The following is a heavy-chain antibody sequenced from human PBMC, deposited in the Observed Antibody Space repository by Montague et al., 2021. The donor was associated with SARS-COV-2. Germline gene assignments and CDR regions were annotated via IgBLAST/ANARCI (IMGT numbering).Heavy chain of an antibody. Sequence: SETLSLTCTVSGGSISSSSYYWGWIRQPPGKGLEWIGSIYYSGSTYYNPSLKSRVTISVDTSKNQFSLKLSSVTAADTAVYYCARQESGSGWFKPDAFDIWGQGTMVTVPS. D-gene: IGHD6-19*01. V-gene: IGHV4-39*01. CDR2: IYYSGST. J-gene: IGHJ3*02. CDR3: ARQESGSGWFKPDAFDI. CDR1: GGSISSSSYY.